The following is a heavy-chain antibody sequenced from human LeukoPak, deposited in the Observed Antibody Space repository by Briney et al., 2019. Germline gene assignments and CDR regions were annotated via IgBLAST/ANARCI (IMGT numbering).Heavy chain of an antibody. Sequence: GRSLRLSCAASGFTFTNFAMHWVRQAPGKGLEWVTVISDDGNNKYFADSVKGRFTISRDNSKNTLYLQMNSLRAEDTAVYYCAAYDFWSGRHFDYWGQGTLVTVSS. V-gene: IGHV3-30*03. CDR1: GFTFTNFA. CDR3: AAYDFWSGRHFDY. J-gene: IGHJ4*02. D-gene: IGHD3-3*01. CDR2: ISDDGNNK.